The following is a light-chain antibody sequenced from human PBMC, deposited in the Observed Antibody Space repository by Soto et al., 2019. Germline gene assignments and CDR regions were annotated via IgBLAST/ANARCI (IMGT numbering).Light chain of an antibody. CDR3: SSYAGSKTL. Sequence: QSALTQPPSASGSPGQSVTISCTGTSSDVGGYNYVSWYQQHPGKAPKLMIYEVSHRPSGVPDRFSGSTSGNTASLTVSGLQAEDEADYYCSSYAGSKTLFGGGTKLTVL. CDR1: SSDVGGYNY. J-gene: IGLJ2*01. CDR2: EVS. V-gene: IGLV2-8*01.